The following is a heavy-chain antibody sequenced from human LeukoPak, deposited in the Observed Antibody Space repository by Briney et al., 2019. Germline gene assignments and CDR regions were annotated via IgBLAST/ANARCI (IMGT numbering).Heavy chain of an antibody. CDR3: ARRYCSGGSCLYGMDV. V-gene: IGHV3-20*01. D-gene: IGHD2-15*01. J-gene: IGHJ6*02. CDR1: GFTFAEYG. Sequence: GGSLRLSCAASGFTFAEYGMSWVRQAPGKGLEWVSGINWNGGSTGYADSVKGRFIISRDNAKNSLYLQMNSLRAEDTALYHCARRYCSGGSCLYGMDVWGQGTTVTVSS. CDR2: INWNGGST.